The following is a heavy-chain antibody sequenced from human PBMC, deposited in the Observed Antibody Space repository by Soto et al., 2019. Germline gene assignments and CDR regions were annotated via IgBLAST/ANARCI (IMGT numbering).Heavy chain of an antibody. CDR3: ARVVGGWMSWVDY. D-gene: IGHD6-19*01. V-gene: IGHV4-59*01. CDR2: IYYSGST. CDR1: GGSISSYY. Sequence: QVQLQESGPGLVKPSETLSLTCTVSGGSISSYYWSWFRQPPGKGLEWIGYIYYSGSTNDNPSLKSRVTISVDTSKTQFSLKLSSVTAADSDVYYCARVVGGWMSWVDYWGQGTLVTVSS. J-gene: IGHJ4*02.